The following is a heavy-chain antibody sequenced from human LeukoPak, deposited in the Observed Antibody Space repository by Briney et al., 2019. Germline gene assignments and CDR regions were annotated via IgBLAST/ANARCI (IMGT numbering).Heavy chain of an antibody. V-gene: IGHV1-46*01. CDR1: GYTFTSCY. CDR3: ARAGDSSGYYYYFDY. J-gene: IGHJ4*02. CDR2: INPSGGST. Sequence: ASVKVSCKASGYTFTSCYMHWVRQAPGQGLEWMGIINPSGGSTSYAQKFQGRVTMTRDTSTSTVYMELSSLRSEDTAVYYCARAGDSSGYYYYFDYWGQGTLVTVSS. D-gene: IGHD3-22*01.